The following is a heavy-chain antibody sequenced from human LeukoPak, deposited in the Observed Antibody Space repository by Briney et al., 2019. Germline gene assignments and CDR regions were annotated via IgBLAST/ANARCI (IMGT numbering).Heavy chain of an antibody. Sequence: GGSLRLSCAASGFTFSSYNMNWVRKAPAKGLEWVSYISSSSRTIYYADSLKGRFTISRDNAKNSLYLQMNSLRAEDTAVYYLPTHRSRDDDFWSGYYTNYFDPWGEGTLVTVSS. V-gene: IGHV3-48*01. CDR3: PTHRSRDDDFWSGYYTNYFDP. CDR2: ISSSSRTI. CDR1: GFTFSSYN. J-gene: IGHJ5*02. D-gene: IGHD3-3*01.